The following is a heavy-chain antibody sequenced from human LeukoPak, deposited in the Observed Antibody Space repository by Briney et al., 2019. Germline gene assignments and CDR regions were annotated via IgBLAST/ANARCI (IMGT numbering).Heavy chain of an antibody. D-gene: IGHD6-19*01. CDR3: ARGIGSGWYFWFDT. J-gene: IGHJ5*02. Sequence: GESLKISCKGSGYSFTNYWIGWVRQMPGKGLEWMGVIYPGDSDTRYSPSFQGQVTISADRSTSTAYLQWSSLKASDSARYYCARGIGSGWYFWFDTWGQGTLVTVSS. CDR1: GYSFTNYW. CDR2: IYPGDSDT. V-gene: IGHV5-51*01.